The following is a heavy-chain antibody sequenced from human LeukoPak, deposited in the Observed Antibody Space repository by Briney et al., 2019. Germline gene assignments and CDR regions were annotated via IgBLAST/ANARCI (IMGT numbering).Heavy chain of an antibody. V-gene: IGHV4-4*02. Sequence: SETLSLTCAVSGDSISSNNWWTWVRQPPGKGLEWIGEIYHTGITNYNPSLKSRVAISTDNSKNQFSLRLTSVTAADTAVYYCAKVIAVAAWDSWGQGTLVTVSS. D-gene: IGHD6-19*01. CDR3: AKVIAVAAWDS. J-gene: IGHJ4*02. CDR1: GDSISSNNW. CDR2: IYHTGIT.